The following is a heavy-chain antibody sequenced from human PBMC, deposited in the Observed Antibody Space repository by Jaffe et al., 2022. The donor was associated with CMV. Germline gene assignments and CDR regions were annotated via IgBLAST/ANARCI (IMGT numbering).Heavy chain of an antibody. CDR2: IYPGDSDT. V-gene: IGHV5-51*01. D-gene: IGHD3-10*01. J-gene: IGHJ6*03. CDR1: GYSFSNFW. CDR3: VLWFGELSALYYNMDV. Sequence: EVQLVQSGAELRKPGESLKISCEGSGYSFSNFWIGWVRQMPGKGLEWMAMIYPGDSDTRYSPAFQGQVIISADRSINTAYLQWSSLTASDSALYYCVLWFGELSALYYNMDVWGTGTAVTVSS.